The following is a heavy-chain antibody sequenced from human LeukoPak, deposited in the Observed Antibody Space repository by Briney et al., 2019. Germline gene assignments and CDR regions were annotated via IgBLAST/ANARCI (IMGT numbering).Heavy chain of an antibody. V-gene: IGHV3-7*01. CDR3: ARDDYDYVWGSLAYYYMDV. CDR1: GFTFSSYW. CDR2: IKQDGSEK. J-gene: IGHJ6*03. Sequence: GSLRLSCAASGFTFSSYWMSWVRQAPGKGLEWVANIKQDGSEKYYVDSVKGRFTISRDNAKNSLYLQMNSLRAEDTAVYYCARDDYDYVWGSLAYYYMDVWGKGTTVTVSS. D-gene: IGHD3-16*01.